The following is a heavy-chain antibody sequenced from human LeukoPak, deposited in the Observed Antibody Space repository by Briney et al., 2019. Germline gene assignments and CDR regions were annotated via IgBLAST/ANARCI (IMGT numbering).Heavy chain of an antibody. J-gene: IGHJ3*02. Sequence: SVKVSCKASGGTFSSYAISWVRQAPGQGLEWMGGLIPIFGTANYAQKFQGRVTITTDESTSTAYMELSSLRSEDTAVYYCARGERFGELLVAFDIWGQGTMVTVSS. CDR2: LIPIFGTA. CDR3: ARGERFGELLVAFDI. V-gene: IGHV1-69*05. CDR1: GGTFSSYA. D-gene: IGHD3-10*01.